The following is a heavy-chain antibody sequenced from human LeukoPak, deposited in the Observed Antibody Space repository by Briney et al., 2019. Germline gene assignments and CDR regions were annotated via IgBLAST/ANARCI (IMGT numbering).Heavy chain of an antibody. J-gene: IGHJ3*02. D-gene: IGHD2-2*01. CDR3: AKGLDIVVVPAALHDAFDI. CDR2: ISWNSGSI. Sequence: GGSLRLSCVASGFNFDDYAMHWVRQAPGKGLEWVSGISWNSGSIGYADSVKGRFTISRDNAKNSLYLQMNSLRAEDTALYYCAKGLDIVVVPAALHDAFDIWGQGTMVTVSS. CDR1: GFNFDDYA. V-gene: IGHV3-9*01.